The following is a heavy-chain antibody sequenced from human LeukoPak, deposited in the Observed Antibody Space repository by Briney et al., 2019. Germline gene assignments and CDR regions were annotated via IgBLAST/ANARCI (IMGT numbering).Heavy chain of an antibody. CDR3: AEVATTR. Sequence: PGGSLRLSCAASGFIFSSYGMHWVRQAPGKGLEWVAVISYDGSNKYYADSVKGRFTISRDNSKNTLYLQMNSLRAEDTAVYYCAEVATTRWGQGTLVTVSS. D-gene: IGHD5-12*01. CDR1: GFIFSSYG. CDR2: ISYDGSNK. V-gene: IGHV3-30*18. J-gene: IGHJ4*02.